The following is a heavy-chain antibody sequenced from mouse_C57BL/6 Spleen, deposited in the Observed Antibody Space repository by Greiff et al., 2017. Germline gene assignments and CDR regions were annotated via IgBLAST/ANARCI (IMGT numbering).Heavy chain of an antibody. D-gene: IGHD2-5*01. J-gene: IGHJ3*01. Sequence: VQLKESGPELVKPGASVKIPCKASGYTFTDYNMDWVKQSHGKSLEWIGDINPNNGGTIYNQKFKGKATLTVDKSSSTAYMELRSLTSEDTAVYYCARVDYSNPFAYWGQGTLVTVSA. V-gene: IGHV1-18*01. CDR3: ARVDYSNPFAY. CDR2: INPNNGGT. CDR1: GYTFTDYN.